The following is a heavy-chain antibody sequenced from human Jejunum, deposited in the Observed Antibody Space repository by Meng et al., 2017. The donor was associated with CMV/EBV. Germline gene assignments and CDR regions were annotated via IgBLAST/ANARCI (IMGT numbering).Heavy chain of an antibody. Sequence: YCKASGYTVTRYHIDWVRQATGQGLEWMGRMNPNNGDTDYAQKFQGRVTITRDTSITTVYMELSSLTSEDTAVYYCARGWGTTWPWGQGTLGTVSS. CDR3: ARGWGTTWP. CDR1: GYTVTRYH. V-gene: IGHV1-8*03. D-gene: IGHD3-16*01. J-gene: IGHJ5*02. CDR2: MNPNNGDT.